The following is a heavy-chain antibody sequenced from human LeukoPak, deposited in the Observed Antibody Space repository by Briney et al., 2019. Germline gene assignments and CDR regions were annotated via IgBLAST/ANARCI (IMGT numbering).Heavy chain of an antibody. CDR1: GFTFSNFA. CDR3: AKGWRNVAARFYMDV. D-gene: IGHD6-6*01. J-gene: IGHJ6*03. V-gene: IGHV3-23*01. Sequence: GGSLRLSCAASGFTFSNFAMSWVRQAPGKGLEWVALVGGGGSFTYYADSVKGRFIISRDSSSDTVSLQMNSLRAEDTAVYYCAKGWRNVAARFYMDVWGKGTTVTVSS. CDR2: VGGGGSFT.